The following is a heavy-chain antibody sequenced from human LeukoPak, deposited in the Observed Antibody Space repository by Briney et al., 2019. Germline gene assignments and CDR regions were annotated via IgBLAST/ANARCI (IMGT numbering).Heavy chain of an antibody. D-gene: IGHD2-15*01. CDR3: ARGKTSDDIVEDAFDI. Sequence: GGSLRLSCAASGFTVSSNYMSWVRQAPGKGLEWVSVIYSGGSTYYADSVKGRFTISRDNSKNTLYLQMNSLRAEDTAVYYCARGKTSDDIVEDAFDIWGQGTMVAVSS. J-gene: IGHJ3*02. CDR2: IYSGGST. CDR1: GFTVSSNY. V-gene: IGHV3-53*01.